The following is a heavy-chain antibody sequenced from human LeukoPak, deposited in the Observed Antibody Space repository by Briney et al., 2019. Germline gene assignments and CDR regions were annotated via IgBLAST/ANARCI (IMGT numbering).Heavy chain of an antibody. V-gene: IGHV4-34*01. J-gene: IGHJ6*03. CDR3: ARGGGNLLPYFDPKYYYYMDV. D-gene: IGHD3-9*01. CDR2: INHSAST. Sequence: SSATLSPTCGVYGGSFSGYDSTWIRQPPGNGMEWIGEINHSASTNFNPSLKSRVSVSIVTSKSQFSLKLSSVTAADTAVYYCARGGGNLLPYFDPKYYYYMDVWGKGTTVTVSS. CDR1: GGSFSGYD.